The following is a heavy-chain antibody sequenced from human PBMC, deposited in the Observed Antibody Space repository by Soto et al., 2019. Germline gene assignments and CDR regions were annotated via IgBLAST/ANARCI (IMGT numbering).Heavy chain of an antibody. J-gene: IGHJ6*02. Sequence: VQLVESGGGVVQPGRSLRLSCAASGFTFSSYAMHWVRQAPGKGLEWVAVISYDGSNKYYADSVKGRFTISRDNSKNTRYLQMNSLRAEDTAVYYCARDRTYYDFWSGYGGMDVWGQGTTVTVSS. V-gene: IGHV3-30-3*01. D-gene: IGHD3-3*01. CDR2: ISYDGSNK. CDR3: ARDRTYYDFWSGYGGMDV. CDR1: GFTFSSYA.